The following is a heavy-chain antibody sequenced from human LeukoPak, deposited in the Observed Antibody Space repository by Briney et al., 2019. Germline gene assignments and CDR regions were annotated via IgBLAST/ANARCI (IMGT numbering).Heavy chain of an antibody. CDR1: GFTFSSYE. V-gene: IGHV3-48*03. J-gene: IGHJ4*02. Sequence: GGSLRLSCAASGFTFSSYEMNWVRQAPGKGLEWVSYISSSGSTIYYADSVKGRFTISRDNAKNSLYLQMNSLRAEDTAVYYCARDLWSTYSSGLRDRFDYWGQGTLVTVSS. CDR2: ISSSGSTI. CDR3: ARDLWSTYSSGLRDRFDY. D-gene: IGHD6-19*01.